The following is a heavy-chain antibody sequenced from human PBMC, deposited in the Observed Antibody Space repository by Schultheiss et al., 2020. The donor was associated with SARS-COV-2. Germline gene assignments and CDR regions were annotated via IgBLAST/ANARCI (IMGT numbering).Heavy chain of an antibody. V-gene: IGHV3-23*01. D-gene: IGHD3-10*01. Sequence: GGSLRLSCAASGFTFNKYSINWVRQAPGKGLEWVSAISGSGGSTYYADSVKGRFTIFRNNANNSLYLQMSSLRADDTAVYYCYLRGVISDFYGMDVWGQGTTVTVSS. CDR3: YLRGVISDFYGMDV. CDR1: GFTFNKYS. CDR2: ISGSGGST. J-gene: IGHJ6*02.